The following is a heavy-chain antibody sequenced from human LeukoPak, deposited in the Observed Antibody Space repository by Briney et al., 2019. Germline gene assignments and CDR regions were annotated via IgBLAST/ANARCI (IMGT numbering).Heavy chain of an antibody. CDR2: INWNGGST. V-gene: IGHV3-20*04. J-gene: IGHJ4*02. CDR1: GFTFDDYG. D-gene: IGHD3-10*01. CDR3: SRSLWFGETVGVY. Sequence: GGSLRLSCAASGFTFDDYGMSWVRQAPGKGLVGVSGINWNGGSTGYADSVKGRFTISRDNAKNSLYLQMNSLRAEDTALYYCSRSLWFGETVGVYWGQGTLVTVSS.